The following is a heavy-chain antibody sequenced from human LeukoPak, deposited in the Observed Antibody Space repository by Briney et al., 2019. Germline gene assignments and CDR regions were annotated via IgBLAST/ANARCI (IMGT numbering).Heavy chain of an antibody. J-gene: IGHJ4*02. V-gene: IGHV3-48*03. Sequence: GGSLRLSCEASGFSFSSYEMNWVRRAPGRGLEWSSYISSSGNTVFYADSVKGRFTISRDNAKNSLYLQMNSLRAEDTGVYYCARLGYCSTGACYSLDHWGQGTLVTVSS. CDR3: ARLGYCSTGACYSLDH. CDR2: ISSSGNTV. D-gene: IGHD2-15*01. CDR1: GFSFSSYE.